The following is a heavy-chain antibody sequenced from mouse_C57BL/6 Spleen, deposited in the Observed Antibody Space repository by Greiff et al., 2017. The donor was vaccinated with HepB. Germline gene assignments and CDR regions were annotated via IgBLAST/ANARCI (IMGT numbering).Heavy chain of an antibody. CDR3: ARINWGYYFDY. D-gene: IGHD4-1*01. Sequence: QVQLQQSGPGLVQPSQSLSITCTVSGFSLTSYGVHWVRQSPGKGLEWLGVIWSGGSTDYNAAFISRLSISKDNSKSQVFFKMNSLQADDTAIYYCARINWGYYFDYWGQGTTRTVSS. J-gene: IGHJ2*01. CDR2: IWSGGST. V-gene: IGHV2-2*01. CDR1: GFSLTSYG.